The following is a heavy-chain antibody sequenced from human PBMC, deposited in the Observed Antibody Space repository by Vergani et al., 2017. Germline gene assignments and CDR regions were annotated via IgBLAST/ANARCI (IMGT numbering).Heavy chain of an antibody. V-gene: IGHV4-31*03. D-gene: IGHD3-22*01. Sequence: QVQLQESGPGLVKPSQTLSLTCSVSGDFISSGVYYWNWIRQHPGKGLEWIGYIYSTGSTHHNPSLRRRINISVETSKNQFSLKLNSVTAADTAMYYCARMGGYDEGDAFRIGYFDSWGPGILVTVSS. CDR1: GDFISSGVYY. CDR2: IYSTGST. J-gene: IGHJ4*02. CDR3: ARMGGYDEGDAFRIGYFDS.